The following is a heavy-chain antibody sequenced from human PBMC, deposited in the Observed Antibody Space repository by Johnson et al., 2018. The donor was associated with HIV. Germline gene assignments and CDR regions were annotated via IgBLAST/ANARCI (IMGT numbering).Heavy chain of an antibody. Sequence: VQLVESGGGVVQPGRSLRLSCVASGFTFSTYGMHWVRQAPGKGLEWVAVIWYDGSNKYFTDSVRGRFTISRDNSKNTRFLQMNSMRAEETAFYYCVRRFYDSSAFDIWGQGTFVTVSS. CDR3: VRRFYDSSAFDI. J-gene: IGHJ3*02. D-gene: IGHD3-22*01. CDR1: GFTFSTYG. V-gene: IGHV3-30*19. CDR2: IWYDGSNK.